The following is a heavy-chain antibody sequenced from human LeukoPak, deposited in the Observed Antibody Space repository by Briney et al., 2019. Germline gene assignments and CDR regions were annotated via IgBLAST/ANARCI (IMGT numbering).Heavy chain of an antibody. CDR2: INGDGSYT. V-gene: IGHV3-74*01. CDR3: VRRVNSGTYYYFDY. J-gene: IGHJ4*02. CDR1: EFTFSNYW. D-gene: IGHD1-26*01. Sequence: GGSLRLSCAASEFTFSNYWMNWVRQAPGKGLVWVSLINGDGSYTNYADSVKGRFTISRDDAKNTLYLQMNSLRAEDTAVYYCVRRVNSGTYYYFDYWGQGILVTVSS.